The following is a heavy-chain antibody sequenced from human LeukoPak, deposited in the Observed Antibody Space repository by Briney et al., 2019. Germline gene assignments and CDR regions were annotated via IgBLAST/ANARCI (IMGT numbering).Heavy chain of an antibody. V-gene: IGHV1-69*05. Sequence: SVKVSCKASGGTFSSYAISWVRQAPGQGLEWMGRIIPIFGTANYAQKFQGRVTITTDESTSTAYMELSSLRSEDTAVYYCARDRDYGGTSGAFDIWGQGTMVTVSS. CDR3: ARDRDYGGTSGAFDI. D-gene: IGHD4-23*01. CDR2: IIPIFGTA. CDR1: GGTFSSYA. J-gene: IGHJ3*02.